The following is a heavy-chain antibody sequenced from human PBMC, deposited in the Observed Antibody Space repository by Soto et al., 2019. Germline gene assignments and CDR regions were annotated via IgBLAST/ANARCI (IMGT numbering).Heavy chain of an antibody. J-gene: IGHJ5*02. CDR3: ARGEPNWPFDP. V-gene: IGHV3-21*05. Sequence: PGGSLRLSCAASGFTFSSYSMNWVRQAPGKGLEWVSYISSSSSYIYYADSVKGRFTISRDNAKNSLYLQMNSLRAEDTAVYYCARGEPNWPFDPWGQGTLVTVSS. D-gene: IGHD7-27*01. CDR1: GFTFSSYS. CDR2: ISSSSSYI.